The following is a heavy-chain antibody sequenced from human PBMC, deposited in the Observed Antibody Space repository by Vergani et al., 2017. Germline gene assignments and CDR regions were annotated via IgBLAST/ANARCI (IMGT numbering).Heavy chain of an antibody. CDR1: GVSVTDYN. Sequence: QAQLQESGPGLVKPSETLSLTCHVFGVSVTDYNCNWIRQAPGKGLEWIGSIHYSENTNYNPSLKSRVSISVDTSKSQFSLRLTSVTAADSAIYYCAGDTHSWQRADRWGQGLLVSVSS. CDR2: IHYSENT. D-gene: IGHD6-13*01. CDR3: AGDTHSWQRADR. J-gene: IGHJ5*02. V-gene: IGHV4-59*02.